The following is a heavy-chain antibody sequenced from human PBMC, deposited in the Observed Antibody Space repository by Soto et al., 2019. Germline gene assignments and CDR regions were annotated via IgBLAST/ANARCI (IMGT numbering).Heavy chain of an antibody. CDR3: ARVRYCSDNSCYSWFDY. J-gene: IGHJ4*02. CDR1: GYTFTNFG. D-gene: IGHD2-15*01. V-gene: IGHV1-18*01. Sequence: ASVKVSCKASGYTFTNFGISWVRQAPGQGLEWMGWISAYSGNTNYAQNFQGRVTMTTDTSTSTAYMELRSLRSDDTAVYYCARVRYCSDNSCYSWFDYWGQGTLVTVSS. CDR2: ISAYSGNT.